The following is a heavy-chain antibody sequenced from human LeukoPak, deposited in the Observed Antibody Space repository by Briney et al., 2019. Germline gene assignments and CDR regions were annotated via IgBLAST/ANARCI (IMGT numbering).Heavy chain of an antibody. Sequence: SETLPLTCTVSSGSLGSYYWNWLRQPAGKGLEWIGHIYTSGSTNYNPSLKSRVAMSVDTSKNQFSLKLNSVTAADTAFYYCAREYSSSSGKALDYWGQGTLVTVSS. V-gene: IGHV4-4*07. J-gene: IGHJ4*02. CDR2: IYTSGST. D-gene: IGHD6-6*01. CDR3: AREYSSSSGKALDY. CDR1: SGSLGSYY.